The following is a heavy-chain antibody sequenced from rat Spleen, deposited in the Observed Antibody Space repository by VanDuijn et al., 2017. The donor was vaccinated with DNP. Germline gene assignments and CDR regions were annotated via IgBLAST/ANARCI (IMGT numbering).Heavy chain of an antibody. J-gene: IGHJ2*01. Sequence: EVQLVESGGGLVQPGRSLKLSCEASGFTFSDYYMAWVRQAPKKGLEWVATIINDGKRTYYRDSVKGRFRISRDDAKSTLYLQMNSLRSEDTATYYCARLLAGRSYYFDYWGQGVMVTVSS. V-gene: IGHV5S10*01. CDR3: ARLLAGRSYYFDY. D-gene: IGHD2-7*01. CDR1: GFTFSDYY. CDR2: IINDGKRT.